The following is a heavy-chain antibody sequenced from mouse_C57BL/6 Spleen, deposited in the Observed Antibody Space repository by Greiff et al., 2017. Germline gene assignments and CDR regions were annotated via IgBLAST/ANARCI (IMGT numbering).Heavy chain of an antibody. CDR2: ISDGGSYN. V-gene: IGHV5-4*03. CDR3: ATYGNLYDYGD. CDR1: GFTFSSYA. Sequence: EVKLMESGGGLVKPGGSLKLSCAASGFTFSSYAMSWVRQTPGKRLEWVATISDGGSYNYYPDNVKGRFTISRDNAKNNLYLEMSHLKSEDTAMYDCATYGNLYDYGDWGQGTTLTVSS. J-gene: IGHJ2*01. D-gene: IGHD2-1*01.